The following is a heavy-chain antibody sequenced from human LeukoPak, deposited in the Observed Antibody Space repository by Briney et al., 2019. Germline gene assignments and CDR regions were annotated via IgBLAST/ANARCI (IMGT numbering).Heavy chain of an antibody. Sequence: SETLSLTCAVSGYSISSGDYWGWIRQPPGKGLKWIGSVYYSGSTHYSPSLKNRVTISVDTSKNQFSLKLRSVTAAYTALYYCARNDSSGYFDNWGQGTLVTVSS. CDR3: ARNDSSGYFDN. V-gene: IGHV4-38-2*01. CDR1: GYSISSGDY. J-gene: IGHJ4*02. CDR2: VYYSGST. D-gene: IGHD3-22*01.